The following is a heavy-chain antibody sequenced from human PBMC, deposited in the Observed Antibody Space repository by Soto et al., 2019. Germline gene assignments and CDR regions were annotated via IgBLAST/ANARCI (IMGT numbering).Heavy chain of an antibody. V-gene: IGHV4-34*01. Sequence: SETLSLTCAVCGGSFSVYYWNWIRQAPGKGLEWIGEINHGGNTDHNPSLKSRVTISGDTSKNQFSLRLHSVTAADTAVYYCARGFYPTRIVGAGFDYWGRGTLVTVSS. CDR1: GGSFSVYY. D-gene: IGHD2-21*01. CDR2: INHGGNT. J-gene: IGHJ4*02. CDR3: ARGFYPTRIVGAGFDY.